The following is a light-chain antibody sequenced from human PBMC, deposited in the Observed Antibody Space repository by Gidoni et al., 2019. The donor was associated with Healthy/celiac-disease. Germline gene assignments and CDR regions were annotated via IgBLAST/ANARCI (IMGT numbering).Light chain of an antibody. CDR3: QSYDSSLSGSYV. Sequence: QSVLTQPPSVSGAPGQRVTIPCTGSSSNIGAGYDVHGYQQLPGTAPKLLIYGNSNRPSGVPDRFSGSKSGTSASLAITGLQAEDEADYYCQSYDSSLSGSYVFGTGTKVTVL. V-gene: IGLV1-40*01. CDR2: GNS. CDR1: SSNIGAGYD. J-gene: IGLJ1*01.